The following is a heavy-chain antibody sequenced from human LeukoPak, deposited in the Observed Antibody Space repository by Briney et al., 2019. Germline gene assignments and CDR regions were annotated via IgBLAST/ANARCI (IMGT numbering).Heavy chain of an antibody. V-gene: IGHV3-33*01. CDR2: IWYDGSNR. CDR1: GFDLSNYG. J-gene: IGHJ4*02. CDR3: ARGTGAKRYYFDL. Sequence: GGSLRLSCAVSGFDLSNYGMHWVRQAPGKGLEWVTVIWYDGSNRYYADSVKGRITISRDTSENTVSLQINNVKVDDTAIYYCARGTGAKRYYFDLWGQGILVTVSS.